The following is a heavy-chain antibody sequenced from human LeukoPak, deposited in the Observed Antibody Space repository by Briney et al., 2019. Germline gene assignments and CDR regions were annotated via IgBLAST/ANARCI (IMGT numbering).Heavy chain of an antibody. J-gene: IGHJ4*02. CDR3: ARDPSEGYFDY. CDR1: GFTFSSYG. CDR2: IWYDGSNK. V-gene: IGHV3-33*01. Sequence: GRSLRLSCAASGFTFSSYGMHWVRQAPGKGLEGVAVIWYDGSNKYYADSVKGRFTISRDNSKNTLYLQMNSLRAEDTAVYYCARDPSEGYFDYWGQGTLVTVSS.